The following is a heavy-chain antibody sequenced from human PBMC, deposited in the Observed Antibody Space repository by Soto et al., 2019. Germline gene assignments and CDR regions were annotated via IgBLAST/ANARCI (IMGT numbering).Heavy chain of an antibody. V-gene: IGHV3-21*06. CDR2: ISSNSSYI. CDR3: ARETFPAANYYYYYMDV. D-gene: IGHD2-2*01. J-gene: IGHJ6*03. Sequence: GGSLRLSCAASGFTFSSYSMNWVRQAPGKGLEWVSSISSNSSYIYYADSVKGRFTISRDNAKNSLYLQMNSLRAEDTVLYYCARETFPAANYYYYYMDVWGKGTTVTVSS. CDR1: GFTFSSYS.